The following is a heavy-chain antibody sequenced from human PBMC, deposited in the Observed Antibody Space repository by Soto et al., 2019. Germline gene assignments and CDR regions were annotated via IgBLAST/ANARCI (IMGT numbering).Heavy chain of an antibody. V-gene: IGHV3-73*02. CDR1: GLTFSGSA. CDR2: IRSKANSYAT. CDR3: TRISGYLYNYYGMDV. Sequence: EVQLVESGGGLVQPGGSLKLPCAASGLTFSGSAIHWVRQASGKGLEWVGRIRSKANSYATAYAASVKGRFTISRDDSKNTAYLQMNSLKTEDTAVYYCTRISGYLYNYYGMDVWGQGTTVTVSS. J-gene: IGHJ6*02. D-gene: IGHD5-12*01.